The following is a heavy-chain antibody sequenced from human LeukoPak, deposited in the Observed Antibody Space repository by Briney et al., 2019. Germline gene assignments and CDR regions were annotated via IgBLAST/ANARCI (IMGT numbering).Heavy chain of an antibody. Sequence: GGSLRLSCAASGFRFSDSEMNWVRQAPGKGLEWISHISGRSTTIYYADSVKGRFTISRDNAKNSLFLQVNSLRAEDTAVYYCAREYTSVTVFGVVTYFDSWGQGTLVTVSS. V-gene: IGHV3-48*04. D-gene: IGHD3-3*01. CDR3: AREYTSVTVFGVVTYFDS. CDR1: GFRFSDSE. CDR2: ISGRSTTI. J-gene: IGHJ4*02.